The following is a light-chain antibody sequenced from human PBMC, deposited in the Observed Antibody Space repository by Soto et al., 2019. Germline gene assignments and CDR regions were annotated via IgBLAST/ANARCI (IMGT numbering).Light chain of an antibody. Sequence: EIVMTQSPATLSVSPGERATLSCRASQSVSSNLAWYQQKPGQAPRLLIYGASTRATGIPARFSGSGSGTEFTLTISSLQSEDFAVYYCQQYNNWPRTFCQGT. CDR1: QSVSSN. CDR2: GAS. CDR3: QQYNNWPRT. V-gene: IGKV3-15*01. J-gene: IGKJ1*01.